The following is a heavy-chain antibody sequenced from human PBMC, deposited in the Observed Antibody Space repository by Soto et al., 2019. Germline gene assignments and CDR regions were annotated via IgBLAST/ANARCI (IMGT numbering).Heavy chain of an antibody. D-gene: IGHD2-2*01. CDR1: GFTFRSYG. J-gene: IGHJ6*02. Sequence: QMQLVESGGGVVQPGRSLRLSCAASGFTFRSYGIHCVPQAPGKGLEWVALIWFDGSKKYYVDSVKGRFAVSRDNSKNTLYLQMNSLRVEDTAVYYCARDRLVPYGYGMDVWGQGTTVTVSS. CDR3: ARDRLVPYGYGMDV. CDR2: IWFDGSKK. V-gene: IGHV3-33*01.